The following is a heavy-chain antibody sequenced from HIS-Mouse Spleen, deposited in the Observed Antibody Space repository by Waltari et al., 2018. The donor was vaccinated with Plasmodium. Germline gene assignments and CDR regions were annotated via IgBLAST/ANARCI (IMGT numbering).Heavy chain of an antibody. CDR1: GYTFTSYY. J-gene: IGHJ6*02. D-gene: IGHD6-19*01. CDR3: ARDLFRSGVAGTEYYYGMDV. V-gene: IGHV1-46*01. Sequence: QVQLVQSGAEVKKPGASVKVSCKASGYTFTSYYMHWVRQAPGQGLEWMGIINPRGGSTSYAQKFEGRVTMTRDTSTSTVYMELSSLRSEDTAVYYCARDLFRSGVAGTEYYYGMDVWGQGTTVTVSS. CDR2: INPRGGST.